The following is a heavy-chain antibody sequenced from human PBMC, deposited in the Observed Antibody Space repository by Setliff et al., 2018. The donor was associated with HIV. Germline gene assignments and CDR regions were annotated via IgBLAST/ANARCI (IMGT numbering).Heavy chain of an antibody. J-gene: IGHJ3*02. CDR2: INPSLDRT. V-gene: IGHV1-46*01. CDR1: GYSFTSHY. Sequence: ASVKVSCKASGYSFTSHYIHWVRQAPGQGLEWLGVINPSLDRTRYAENFLGRVAMTRDTSTSTVYMELTSLTSEDTALYYCTRGGDILDAFDIWGQGTMVTVSS. D-gene: IGHD2-21*01. CDR3: TRGGDILDAFDI.